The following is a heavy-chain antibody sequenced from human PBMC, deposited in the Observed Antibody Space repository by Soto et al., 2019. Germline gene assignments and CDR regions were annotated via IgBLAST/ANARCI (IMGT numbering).Heavy chain of an antibody. D-gene: IGHD2-2*01. J-gene: IGHJ5*02. CDR1: GFTFSAYG. CDR3: ARDSLRYCSSTSCYYDP. CDR2: IASDGSEK. V-gene: IGHV3-33*08. Sequence: PGGSLRLSCVASGFTFSAYGMHWVRQAAGKGPEWVAVIASDGSEKYYGDSVKGRFTISRDNSRDTLYLQMNSLRAEDTAVYYCARDSLRYCSSTSCYYDPWGQGTLVTVSS.